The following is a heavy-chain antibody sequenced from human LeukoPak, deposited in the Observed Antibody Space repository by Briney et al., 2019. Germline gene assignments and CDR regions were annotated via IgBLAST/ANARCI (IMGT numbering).Heavy chain of an antibody. CDR1: GGSFSGYY. CDR2: INHSGSN. Sequence: KPSETLSLTCAVYGGSFSGYYWSWIRQPPGKGLEWIGEINHSGSNNYNPCLKSRVTISVDTSKNQFSLKLSSVTAADTAVYYCAKRTIRYFDWLLSTFDYWGQGTLVTVSS. D-gene: IGHD3-9*01. J-gene: IGHJ4*02. V-gene: IGHV4-34*01. CDR3: AKRTIRYFDWLLSTFDY.